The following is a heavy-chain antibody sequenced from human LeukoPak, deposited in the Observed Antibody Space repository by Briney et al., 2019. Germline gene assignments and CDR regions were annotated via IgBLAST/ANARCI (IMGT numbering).Heavy chain of an antibody. CDR1: GFTFTSYS. J-gene: IGHJ4*02. V-gene: IGHV3-23*01. D-gene: IGHD1-7*01. Sequence: GGSLRLPCAASGFTFTSYSMSWVRQAPGKGLEWVSGTSDRGDYTYYADSVKGRFTISRDNSKNTLYLQMNSLRAEDTALYFCAKKAQYNGNYPLDYWGQGTLATVSS. CDR2: TSDRGDYT. CDR3: AKKAQYNGNYPLDY.